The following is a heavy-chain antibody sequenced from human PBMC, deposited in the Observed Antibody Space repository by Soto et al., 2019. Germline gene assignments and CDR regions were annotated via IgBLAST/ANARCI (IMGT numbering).Heavy chain of an antibody. CDR1: GGSISHHY. D-gene: IGHD5-12*01. J-gene: IGHJ3*02. CDR2: MYVTGTT. Sequence: QVQLQESGPGLVKPSETLSLICTVSGGSISHHYWSWIRQPAGTRLEWIGRMYVTGTTNYNPSLKNRVSMSIDTSKNQFSLKLSSVTAAETAVYYCARNGGYTGYEEGNPFDIWGQGTMVTVSS. CDR3: ARNGGYTGYEEGNPFDI. V-gene: IGHV4-4*07.